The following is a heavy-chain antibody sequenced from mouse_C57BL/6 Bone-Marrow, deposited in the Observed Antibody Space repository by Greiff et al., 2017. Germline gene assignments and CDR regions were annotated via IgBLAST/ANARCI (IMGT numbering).Heavy chain of an antibody. CDR1: GFTFSNYG. J-gene: IGHJ1*03. CDR2: ISNLAYST. Sequence: VKLMESGGGLVQPGGSLKLSCAASGFTFSNYGMTWVRQAPRKGPEWVAVISNLAYSTYYEDTVTGRFTISRENTKTTVSLEMSSLRSEDTAMYYCARRAYGGRYGYFAVWGTGTTVTVSS. V-gene: IGHV5-15*01. CDR3: ARRAYGGRYGYFAV. D-gene: IGHD1-1*01.